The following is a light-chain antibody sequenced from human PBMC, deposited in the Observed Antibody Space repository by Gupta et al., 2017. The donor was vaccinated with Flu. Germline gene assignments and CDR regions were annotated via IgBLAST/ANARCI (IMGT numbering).Light chain of an antibody. CDR3: EAWDDSRSGCYV. Sequence: QSVPTPPPAAPGPPGQRVTISCSGRSSIFGPNYVYWHQRLPGTATKLPIFRNNQRPSGVPAGISGSKSGTSATVAISGLQAEDVADCYCEAWDDSRSGCYVFGTGTKVTVL. CDR1: SSIFGPNY. J-gene: IGLJ1*01. V-gene: IGLV1-47*01. CDR2: RNN.